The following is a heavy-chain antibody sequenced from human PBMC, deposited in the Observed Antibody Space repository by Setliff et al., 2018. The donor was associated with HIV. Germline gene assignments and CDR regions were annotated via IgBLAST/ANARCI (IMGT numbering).Heavy chain of an antibody. CDR3: ARHESGRSSSWSNFDY. CDR2: IYYTGTT. Sequence: SETLSLTCTVSGGSISSHYWNWIRQPPGKGLEWIGYIYYTGTTNYNPSFKSRVTISLDTSKTQFSLKLSSVTAADTAVYYCARHESGRSSSWSNFDYWGQGTLVTVSS. V-gene: IGHV4-59*08. CDR1: GGSISSHY. D-gene: IGHD6-13*01. J-gene: IGHJ4*02.